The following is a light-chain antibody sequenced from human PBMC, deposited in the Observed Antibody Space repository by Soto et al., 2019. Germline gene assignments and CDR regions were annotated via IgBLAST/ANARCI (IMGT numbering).Light chain of an antibody. J-gene: IGLJ1*01. V-gene: IGLV2-11*01. CDR1: SSDVGVYDY. Sequence: QSVLTQPRSVSGSPGQSVTLSCTGTSSDVGVYDYVSWYQQHPGKAPKLMIYDVSKRASGVPDRFSGAKSGNTASLTISGLQAEDEADYYCCSYAGSYTYVFGSGTKVTVL. CDR2: DVS. CDR3: CSYAGSYTYV.